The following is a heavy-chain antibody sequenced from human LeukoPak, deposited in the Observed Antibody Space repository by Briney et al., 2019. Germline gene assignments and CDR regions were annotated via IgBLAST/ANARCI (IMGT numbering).Heavy chain of an antibody. Sequence: GRSLRLSCAASGFTFSSYAISWVRQAPGEGLEWGSAISGSGGSTYYADSVKGRLTISRDNSKNTLYLQMNSLRAEDTAVYYCAKESYQLLSDYWGQGTLVTVSS. J-gene: IGHJ4*02. V-gene: IGHV3-23*01. CDR2: ISGSGGST. CDR3: AKESYQLLSDY. D-gene: IGHD2-2*01. CDR1: GFTFSSYA.